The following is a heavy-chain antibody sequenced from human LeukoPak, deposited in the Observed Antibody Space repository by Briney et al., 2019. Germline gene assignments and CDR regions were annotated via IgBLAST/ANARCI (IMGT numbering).Heavy chain of an antibody. CDR3: VKDFTRGIAAAGILGPYFDY. CDR2: ISYDGSNK. Sequence: PGRSLRLSCAASGFTFSSYGMHWVRQAPGKGLEWVAVISYDGSNKYYADSVKGRFTISRDNSKNTLYLQMNSLRAEDTAVYYCVKDFTRGIAAAGILGPYFDYWGQGTLVTVSS. J-gene: IGHJ4*02. D-gene: IGHD6-13*01. V-gene: IGHV3-30*18. CDR1: GFTFSSYG.